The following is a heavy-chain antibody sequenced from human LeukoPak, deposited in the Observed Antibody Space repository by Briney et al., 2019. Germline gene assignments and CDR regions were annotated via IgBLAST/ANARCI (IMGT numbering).Heavy chain of an antibody. V-gene: IGHV6-1*01. CDR3: ARGITVIAYYFDS. D-gene: IGHD2-21*01. CDR2: TYYRSKWYS. Sequence: SQTLSLTCGISGDSVSSNSAAWNWIRQSPSRDLEWLGRTYYRSKWYSDYPESVKSRITINPDASKKQFSLQLKSVTPEDTAIYYCARGITVIAYYFDSWGQGTLVTVSS. CDR1: GDSVSSNSAA. J-gene: IGHJ4*02.